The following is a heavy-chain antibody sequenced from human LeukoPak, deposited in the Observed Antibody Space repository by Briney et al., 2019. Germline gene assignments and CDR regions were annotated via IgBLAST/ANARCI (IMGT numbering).Heavy chain of an antibody. CDR2: ISYDGSSK. Sequence: GGSLRLSCAASGLTFSSYGMYWVRQAPGKGLEWVAVISYDGSSKYYADSVKGRFTISRDNSKNTLYLQMNSLRAEDTAVYYCAKDGEYYDSSGYYDYWGQGTLVTVSS. CDR3: AKDGEYYDSSGYYDY. J-gene: IGHJ4*02. V-gene: IGHV3-30*18. CDR1: GLTFSSYG. D-gene: IGHD3-22*01.